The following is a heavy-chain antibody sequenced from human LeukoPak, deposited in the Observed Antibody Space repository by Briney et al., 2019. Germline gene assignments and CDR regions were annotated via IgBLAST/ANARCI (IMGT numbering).Heavy chain of an antibody. J-gene: IGHJ6*03. CDR1: GFTFSDYY. V-gene: IGHV3-11*01. D-gene: IGHD6-13*01. CDR3: ARVIGSSWYPYYYYYMDV. Sequence: EGSLRLSCSASGFTFSDYYMSWIRQAPGKGLGWVSFISISNSTIYYADSVTGRFTISRDNAKNSLFLQMNSLRAEDTAVYYCARVIGSSWYPYYYYYMDVWGKGTTVTVSS. CDR2: ISISNSTI.